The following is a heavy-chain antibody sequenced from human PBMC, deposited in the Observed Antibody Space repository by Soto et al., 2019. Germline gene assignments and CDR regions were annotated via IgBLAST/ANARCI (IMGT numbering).Heavy chain of an antibody. J-gene: IGHJ5*02. V-gene: IGHV1-69*06. CDR2: IIPIFGTA. Sequence: SVKVSCKASGGTFSSYAISWVRQAPGQGLEWMGGIIPIFGTANYAQKFQGRVTITADKSTSTAYMELSSLRSEDTAVYYCARTTPDRDGYMNWFDHWGKGTLATVSS. CDR1: GGTFSSYA. CDR3: ARTTPDRDGYMNWFDH. D-gene: IGHD5-12*01.